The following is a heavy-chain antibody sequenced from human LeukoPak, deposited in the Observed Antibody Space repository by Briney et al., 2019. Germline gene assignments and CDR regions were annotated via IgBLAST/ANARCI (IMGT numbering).Heavy chain of an antibody. J-gene: IGHJ4*02. D-gene: IGHD1-26*01. CDR1: GFTFSSYA. Sequence: GGSLRLSCAASGFTFSSYAVHWVRQAPGKGVEWVALISYDGSNKYYADSVKGRFTISRDNSKNTLYVQMNSLRTEDAAFYYCAKDFQGIVGATQIDFWGQGTLVTVSS. V-gene: IGHV3-30-3*01. CDR2: ISYDGSNK. CDR3: AKDFQGIVGATQIDF.